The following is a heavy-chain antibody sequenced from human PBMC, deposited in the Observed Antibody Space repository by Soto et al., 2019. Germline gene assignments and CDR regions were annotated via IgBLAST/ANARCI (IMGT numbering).Heavy chain of an antibody. D-gene: IGHD4-17*01. CDR3: ARDWTTPTGRGI. CDR2: IIPIFGTA. V-gene: IGHV1-69*13. Sequence: SVKVSCKASGGTFSSYAISWVRQAPGQGLEWMGGIIPIFGTANYAQKFQGRVTITADESTSTAYMELSSLRSEDTAVYYCARDWTTPTGRGIWGQGTMVTVSS. J-gene: IGHJ3*02. CDR1: GGTFSSYA.